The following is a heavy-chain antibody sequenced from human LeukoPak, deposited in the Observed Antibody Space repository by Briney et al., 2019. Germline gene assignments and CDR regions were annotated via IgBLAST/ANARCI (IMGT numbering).Heavy chain of an antibody. J-gene: IGHJ6*02. Sequence: SETLSLTCSVSNGSFSDYYWTWIRQPPGKGLEWIGCVHNSGRTNYNPSLRSRVTITVDTTGNQFSLNLKSMTTADTAVYFCARGSGIVGAYYYYYDMDVWGQGTTVTVSS. D-gene: IGHD1-26*01. CDR1: NGSFSDYY. V-gene: IGHV4-59*01. CDR2: VHNSGRT. CDR3: ARGSGIVGAYYYYYDMDV.